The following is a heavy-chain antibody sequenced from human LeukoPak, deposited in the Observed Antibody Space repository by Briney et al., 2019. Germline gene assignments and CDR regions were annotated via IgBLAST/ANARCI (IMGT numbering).Heavy chain of an antibody. CDR2: ISSSSSYI. D-gene: IGHD6-13*01. CDR1: GFIFSSYS. J-gene: IGHJ4*02. CDR3: ARTAAGLYYFDY. Sequence: GGSLRLSCAASGFIFSSYSMNWVRQAPGKGLEWVSSISSSSSYIYYADSVKGRFTISRDNAKNSLYLQMNSLRAEDTAVYYCARTAAGLYYFDYWGQGTLVTVSS. V-gene: IGHV3-21*01.